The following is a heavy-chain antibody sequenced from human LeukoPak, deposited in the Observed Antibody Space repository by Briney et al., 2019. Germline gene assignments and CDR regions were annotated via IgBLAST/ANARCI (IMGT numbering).Heavy chain of an antibody. V-gene: IGHV5-51*01. D-gene: IGHD3-10*01. CDR3: ARPHFGQSDY. CDR1: GYSFTSYW. Sequence: GESLKISCKGSGYSFTSYWIGWVRQMPGKGLEWMGLIYPGDSNTKYSPSFQGQVTISADNSISTAYLQWSTLKASDTAMYYCARPHFGQSDYWGQGTLVTVTS. CDR2: IYPGDSNT. J-gene: IGHJ4*02.